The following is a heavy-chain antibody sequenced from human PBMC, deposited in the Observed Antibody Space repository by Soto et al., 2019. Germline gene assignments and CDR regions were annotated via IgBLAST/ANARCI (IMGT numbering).Heavy chain of an antibody. J-gene: IGHJ5*01. CDR1: GFTFRDYA. V-gene: IGHV3-23*01. D-gene: IGHD3-10*01. CDR2: ISDSGVTT. CDR3: AKDLRYYGSGPRGWFDS. Sequence: PGGSLRLSCAASGFTFRDYAMSWVRQAPGKGLQWVSGISDSGVTTYYADSVKGRFAISRDNSKNTLYLQIKSLRAGDTAIYYCAKDLRYYGSGPRGWFDSWGQGTQVTVSS.